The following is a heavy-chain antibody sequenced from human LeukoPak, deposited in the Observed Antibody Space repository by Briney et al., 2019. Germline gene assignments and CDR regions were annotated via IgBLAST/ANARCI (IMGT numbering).Heavy chain of an antibody. D-gene: IGHD1-26*01. CDR1: GYTFTGYY. J-gene: IGHJ3*02. Sequence: ASVKVSCKASGYTFTGYYMHWVRQAPGQGLEWMRWINPNSGGTNYAQKFQGRVTMTRDTSISTAYMELSRLRPDDTAVYYCAREGIVGTGGAFDIWGQGTMVTVSS. CDR2: INPNSGGT. V-gene: IGHV1-2*02. CDR3: AREGIVGTGGAFDI.